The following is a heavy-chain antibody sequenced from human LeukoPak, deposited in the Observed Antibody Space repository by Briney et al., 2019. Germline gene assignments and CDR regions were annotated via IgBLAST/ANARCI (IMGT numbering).Heavy chain of an antibody. CDR2: ISYDGSNK. CDR1: GFTFSSNG. Sequence: QTGGSLRLSCAASGFTFSSNGMHWVRQAPGKGLEWVAVISYDGSNKYYADSVKGRFTISRDNSKNTLYLQMNSLRAEDTAVYYCAKADYYGDYGRRDAFDIWGQGTMVTVSS. D-gene: IGHD4-17*01. CDR3: AKADYYGDYGRRDAFDI. J-gene: IGHJ3*02. V-gene: IGHV3-30*18.